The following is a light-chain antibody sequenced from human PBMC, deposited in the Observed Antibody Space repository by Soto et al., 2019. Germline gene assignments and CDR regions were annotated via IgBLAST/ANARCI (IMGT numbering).Light chain of an antibody. CDR1: QSISSW. CDR3: QQYSTYRT. J-gene: IGKJ1*01. Sequence: DIQMTQSPSTLSASVGDRVTITCRANQSISSWLAWYQQKPGKAPKLLIYKASSLESGVPSRFSGSGSGTEFTLTISSLQPDDFATYYCQQYSTYRTFGQGTKVEIK. CDR2: KAS. V-gene: IGKV1-5*03.